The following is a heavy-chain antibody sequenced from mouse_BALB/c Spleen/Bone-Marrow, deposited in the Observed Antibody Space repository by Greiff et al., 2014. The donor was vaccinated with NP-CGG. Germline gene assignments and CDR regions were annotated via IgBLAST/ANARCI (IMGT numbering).Heavy chain of an antibody. CDR1: GYTFTSYW. Sequence: VQLQQSGAELARPGASVKLSCKASGYTFTSYWMQGVKQRPGQGLEWIGAIYPGDGDTGYTQKFKGKATLTADKSSSTAYMQLSSLASEDSAVYYCARGDPFDYWGQGTTLTVSS. CDR3: ARGDPFDY. V-gene: IGHV1-87*01. J-gene: IGHJ2*01. CDR2: IYPGDGDT.